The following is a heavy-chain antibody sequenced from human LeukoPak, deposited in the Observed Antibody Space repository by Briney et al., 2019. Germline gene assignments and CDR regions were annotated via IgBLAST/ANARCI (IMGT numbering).Heavy chain of an antibody. CDR3: ARVRVVTQDLDY. J-gene: IGHJ4*02. CDR2: ISHSGNT. V-gene: IGHV4-59*01. D-gene: IGHD4-23*01. CDR1: GGSISSYY. Sequence: SETLSLTCTVSGGSISSYYWSWIRQPPGKGLEWIGFISHSGNTNYNPSLKSRVTISIDTSKSQFSLKLRSVIAADTAVYYCARVRVVTQDLDYWGQGTLVTVSP.